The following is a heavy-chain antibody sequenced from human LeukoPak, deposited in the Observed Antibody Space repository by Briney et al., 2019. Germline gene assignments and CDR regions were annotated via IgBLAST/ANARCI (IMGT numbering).Heavy chain of an antibody. CDR3: ARHIVVVPAAKGWFDP. CDR2: ISHSGST. D-gene: IGHD2-2*01. J-gene: IGHJ5*02. Sequence: GSLRLSCAASGFTFSDYYMTWIRQPPGKGLEWIGEISHSGSTNYNPSLKSRVTISVDTSKNQFSLKLSSVTAADTAVYYCARHIVVVPAAKGWFDPWGQGTLVTVSS. CDR1: GFTFSDYY. V-gene: IGHV4-34*01.